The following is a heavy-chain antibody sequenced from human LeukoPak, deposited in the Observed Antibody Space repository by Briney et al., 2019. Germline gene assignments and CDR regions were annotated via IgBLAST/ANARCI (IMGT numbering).Heavy chain of an antibody. D-gene: IGHD6-13*01. Sequence: SETLSLTCTVSGGSISSSSYYWGWIRQPPGKGLEWTGSIYYSGSTYYNPSLKSRVTISVDTSKNQFSLKLSSVTAADTAVYYCARPYSSWYYYFDYWGQGTLVTVSS. J-gene: IGHJ4*02. CDR2: IYYSGST. CDR3: ARPYSSWYYYFDY. V-gene: IGHV4-39*01. CDR1: GGSISSSSYY.